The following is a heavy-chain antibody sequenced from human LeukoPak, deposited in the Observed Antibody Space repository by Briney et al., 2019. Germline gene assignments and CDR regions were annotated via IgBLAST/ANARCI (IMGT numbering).Heavy chain of an antibody. D-gene: IGHD2-2*01. Sequence: ASVKVSCKASGYTFTSYGISWVRQAPGQGLEWMGWISAYNGNTNYAQKLQGRVTMTTDTSTSTAYMELRSLRSDDTAVYYCARDLQDIVVVPAADYWGQGTLVTVSS. CDR1: GYTFTSYG. J-gene: IGHJ4*02. CDR3: ARDLQDIVVVPAADY. V-gene: IGHV1-18*01. CDR2: ISAYNGNT.